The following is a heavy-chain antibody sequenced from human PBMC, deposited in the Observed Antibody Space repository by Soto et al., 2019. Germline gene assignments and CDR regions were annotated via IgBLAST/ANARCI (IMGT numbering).Heavy chain of an antibody. CDR2: IYYRGST. CDR1: GDSVSSGSYY. CDR3: ARSGDGMDV. D-gene: IGHD3-10*01. Sequence: SETLSLTCTVSGDSVSSGSYYWRWIRQPPGKALEWIAYIYYRGSTKYNPSLKSRVTISRDTSKNQFSLKLTSVTAADTAVYYCARSGDGMDVWGQGTTVTVSS. J-gene: IGHJ6*02. V-gene: IGHV4-61*01.